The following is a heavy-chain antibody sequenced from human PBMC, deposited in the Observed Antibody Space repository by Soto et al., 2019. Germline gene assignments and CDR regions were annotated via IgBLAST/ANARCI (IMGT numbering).Heavy chain of an antibody. CDR2: ISSSGSTM. V-gene: IGHV3-48*03. CDR1: GFTFSIYE. J-gene: IGHJ6*02. CDR3: ARAYIAVAEINYYYYYGMDV. Sequence: GESLKISCAASGFTFSIYEMNWVRQAPGNGLEWVSYISSSGSTMYYSDSVKGRFTISRDSAKNSLYLQMNSLRAEDTAVYYCARAYIAVAEINYYYYYGMDVGGQGTTVPVSS. D-gene: IGHD6-19*01.